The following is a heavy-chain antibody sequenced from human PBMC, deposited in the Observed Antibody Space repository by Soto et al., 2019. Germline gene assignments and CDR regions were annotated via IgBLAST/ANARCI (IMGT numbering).Heavy chain of an antibody. J-gene: IGHJ4*02. Sequence: ASVKVSCKASGYTFTSYYMHWVRQAPGQGLEWMGIINPSGGSTSYAQKFQGRVTMTRDTSTSTVYMELSSLRSEDTAVYYCARELRYFAGFPPPSPLGYGGRGPLFTVPS. CDR1: GYTFTSYY. CDR2: INPSGGST. V-gene: IGHV1-46*01. D-gene: IGHD3-9*01. CDR3: ARELRYFAGFPPPSPLGY.